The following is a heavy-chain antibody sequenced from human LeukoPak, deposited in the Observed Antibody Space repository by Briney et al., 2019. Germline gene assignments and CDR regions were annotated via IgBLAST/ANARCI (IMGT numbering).Heavy chain of an antibody. CDR1: GFTFSNFN. Sequence: GGSLRLSCAASGFTFSNFNMNWVRQAPGKGLEWVSCISSSGYSIYYADSVKGRFTVSRDNAKNSLYLQMDSLRAEDTAVYYCARDFSYFRIHFDYWGQGTLVTVSS. CDR3: ARDFSYFRIHFDY. D-gene: IGHD3-9*01. J-gene: IGHJ4*02. CDR2: ISSSGYSI. V-gene: IGHV3-21*01.